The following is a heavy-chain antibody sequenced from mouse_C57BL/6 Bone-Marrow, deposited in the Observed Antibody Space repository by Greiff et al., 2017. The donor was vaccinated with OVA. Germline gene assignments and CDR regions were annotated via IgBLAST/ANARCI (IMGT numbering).Heavy chain of an antibody. CDR2: ISSGGSYT. CDR1: GFTFSSYG. Sequence: EVQVVESGGDLVKPGGSLKLSCAASGFTFSSYGMSWVRQTPDKRLEWVATISSGGSYTYYPDSVKGRFTISRDNAKNTLYLQMSSLKSEDTAMYYCARRKTAQAKGNFDYWGQGTTLTVSS. V-gene: IGHV5-6*01. CDR3: ARRKTAQAKGNFDY. D-gene: IGHD3-2*02. J-gene: IGHJ2*01.